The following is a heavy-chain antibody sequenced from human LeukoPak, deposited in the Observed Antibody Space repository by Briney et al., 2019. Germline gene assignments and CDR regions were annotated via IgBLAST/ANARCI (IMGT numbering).Heavy chain of an antibody. CDR1: GYTFTGYY. Sequence: ASVKVSCKASGYTFTGYYMHWVRQAPGQGIEWMGWINPNSGGTNYAQKFQGRVTMTRHTSISTDYMELSRLRSDDTAVYYCARDRGITIFGVVIIEGFDYWGQGTLVTVSS. CDR3: ARDRGITIFGVVIIEGFDY. J-gene: IGHJ4*02. V-gene: IGHV1-2*02. CDR2: INPNSGGT. D-gene: IGHD3-3*01.